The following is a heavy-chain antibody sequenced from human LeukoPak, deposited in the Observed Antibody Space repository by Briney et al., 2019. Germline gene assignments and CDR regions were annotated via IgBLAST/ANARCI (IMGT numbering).Heavy chain of an antibody. CDR3: ARVGPPPINIFDY. CDR1: GFTFSSYS. CDR2: ISSSSSYI. Sequence: PGXXLRLSCAASGFTFSSYSMNWVRQAPGKGLEWVSSISSSSSYIYYADSVKGRFTISRDKAKNSMYLQMNRQRAEDTAVYYCARVGPPPINIFDYWGQGTLVTVSS. V-gene: IGHV3-21*01. D-gene: IGHD1-14*01. J-gene: IGHJ4*02.